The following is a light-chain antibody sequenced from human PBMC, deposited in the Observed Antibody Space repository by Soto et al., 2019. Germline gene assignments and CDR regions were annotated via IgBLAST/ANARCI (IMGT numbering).Light chain of an antibody. Sequence: DIQMTQSPSSLSASVGDRVTITCRASQGISSYLAWYQQKPGKVPKVLIYAASTLQSGVPSRFSGSGSGTDFTLTISSLQPEDAATYYCQKYNSAPLTFVGGTQVDIK. V-gene: IGKV1-27*01. CDR1: QGISSY. CDR3: QKYNSAPLT. CDR2: AAS. J-gene: IGKJ4*01.